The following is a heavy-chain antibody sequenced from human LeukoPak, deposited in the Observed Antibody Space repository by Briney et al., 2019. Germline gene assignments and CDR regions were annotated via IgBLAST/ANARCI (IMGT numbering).Heavy chain of an antibody. Sequence: PSETLSLTCTVSGGSISSYYWSWIRQPPGKGLEWIGYIYYSGSTNYNPSLKSRVTISVDTSKNQFSLKLSSVTAADTVVYYCARHVGSGWEYFQHWGQGTLVTVSS. CDR3: ARHVGSGWEYFQH. V-gene: IGHV4-59*08. J-gene: IGHJ1*01. CDR2: IYYSGST. CDR1: GGSISSYY. D-gene: IGHD6-19*01.